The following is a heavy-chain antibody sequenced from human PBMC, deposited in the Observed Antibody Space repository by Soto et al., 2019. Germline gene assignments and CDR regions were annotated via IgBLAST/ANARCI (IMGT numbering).Heavy chain of an antibody. V-gene: IGHV3-30-3*01. CDR2: ILYDESNK. J-gene: IGHJ4*02. D-gene: IGHD2-2*01. Sequence: QVQLVESGGGAVQPGRSLRLSCAASGFTFSSYAMHWVRQAPGKGLERVAMILYDESNKFYVDSVNGRFTISRDNSKNTLYLQMNSLRAEDTAVYCCARGEVAVVPATILNFHYWGQGTLVTVSS. CDR1: GFTFSSYA. CDR3: ARGEVAVVPATILNFHY.